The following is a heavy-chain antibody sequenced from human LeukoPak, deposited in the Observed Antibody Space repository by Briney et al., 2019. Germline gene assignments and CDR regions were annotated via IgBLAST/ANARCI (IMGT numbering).Heavy chain of an antibody. J-gene: IGHJ4*02. CDR3: AKDNYDSSGYCYGGGYFDY. D-gene: IGHD3-22*01. V-gene: IGHV3-23*01. CDR2: ISASGGST. CDR1: GFTFSSYS. Sequence: PGGSLRLSCAGSGFTFSSYSMNWVRQAPGKGLEWVSAISASGGSTYYADSVKGRFTISRDNSKNTLYLQMNSLRAEDTAVYYCAKDNYDSSGYCYGGGYFDYWGQGTLVTVSS.